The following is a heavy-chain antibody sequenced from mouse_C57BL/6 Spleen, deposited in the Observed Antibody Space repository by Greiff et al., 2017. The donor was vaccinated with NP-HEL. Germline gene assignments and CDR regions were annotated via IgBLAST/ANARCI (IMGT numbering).Heavy chain of an antibody. Sequence: EVHLVESGGGLVKPGGSLKLSCAASGFTFSDYGMHWVRQAPEKGLEWVAYISSGSSTIHYADTVKGRFTISRDNAKNTLFLQMTSLRSEDTAMYYCARGDYDYDVGYYAMDYWGQGTSVTVSS. CDR2: ISSGSSTI. D-gene: IGHD2-4*01. J-gene: IGHJ4*01. CDR1: GFTFSDYG. V-gene: IGHV5-17*01. CDR3: ARGDYDYDVGYYAMDY.